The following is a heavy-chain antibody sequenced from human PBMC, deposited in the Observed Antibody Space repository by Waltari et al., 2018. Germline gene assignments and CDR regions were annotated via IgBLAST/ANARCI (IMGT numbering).Heavy chain of an antibody. CDR3: AGHDDFDI. CDR1: GYTLTELS. V-gene: IGHV1-24*01. J-gene: IGHJ3*02. CDR2: FDPEEDVET. Sequence: QVQLVQSGAEVKKPGASVKVSCKVSGYTLTELSIHWVRQAPGKGLEWMANFDPEEDVETIYAQNFQGRVTLTEDTSTDTAYMELSSLRSEDTAVYYCAGHDDFDIWGQGTMVTVSS.